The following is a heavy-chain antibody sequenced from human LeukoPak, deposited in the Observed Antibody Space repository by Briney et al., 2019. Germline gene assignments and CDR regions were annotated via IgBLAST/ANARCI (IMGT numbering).Heavy chain of an antibody. J-gene: IGHJ4*02. CDR3: ARHVIAAAGDAFDY. D-gene: IGHD6-13*01. CDR1: GGSISSSSHY. CDR2: IYYSGST. V-gene: IGHV4-39*01. Sequence: PSETLSLTCTVSGGSISSSSHYWGWIRQPPGKGLEWIGSIYYSGSTYYNPSLKSRVTISVDTSKNQFSLKLSSVTAADTAVYYCARHVIAAAGDAFDYWGQGTLVTVSS.